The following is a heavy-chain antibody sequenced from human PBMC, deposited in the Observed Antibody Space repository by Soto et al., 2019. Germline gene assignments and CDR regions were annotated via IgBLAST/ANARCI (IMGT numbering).Heavy chain of an antibody. J-gene: IGHJ6*02. CDR3: LVHSIIAAVPTPYYYYGMDV. V-gene: IGHV3-23*01. D-gene: IGHD6-13*01. CDR2: ISGSGGST. CDR1: GFTFSSYA. Sequence: PGGSLRLSCAASGFTFSSYAMSWVRQAPGKGLEWVSAISGSGGSTYYADSVKGRFTISRDNSKNTLYLQMNSLRAEDTAVYYCLVHSIIAAVPTPYYYYGMDVWGQGTTVTVSS.